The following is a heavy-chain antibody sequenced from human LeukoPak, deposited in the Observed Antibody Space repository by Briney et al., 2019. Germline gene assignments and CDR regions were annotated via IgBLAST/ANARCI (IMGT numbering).Heavy chain of an antibody. J-gene: IGHJ4*02. V-gene: IGHV1-69*05. Sequence: SVKVSCKASGGTFSSYAISWVRQAPGQGLEWMGRIIPIFGTANYAQKFQGRVTITTDESTSTAYMELSSLRSEDAAVYYCTREGAVPYSNYPFYWGQGTLVTVSS. CDR3: TREGAVPYSNYPFY. D-gene: IGHD4-11*01. CDR2: IIPIFGTA. CDR1: GGTFSSYA.